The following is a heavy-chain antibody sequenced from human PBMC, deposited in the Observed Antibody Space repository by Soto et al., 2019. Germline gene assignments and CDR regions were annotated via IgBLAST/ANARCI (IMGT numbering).Heavy chain of an antibody. V-gene: IGHV3-23*01. CDR1: GFTFSSYA. Sequence: GGSLRLSCAASGFTFSSYAMSWVRQAPGKGLEWVSAISGSGGSTYYADSVKGRFTISRDNSKNTLYLQMNSLRAEDTAVYYCAKVDRWYYDFWSGRDGERILYFDYWGQGTLVTVSS. CDR2: ISGSGGST. D-gene: IGHD3-3*01. CDR3: AKVDRWYYDFWSGRDGERILYFDY. J-gene: IGHJ4*02.